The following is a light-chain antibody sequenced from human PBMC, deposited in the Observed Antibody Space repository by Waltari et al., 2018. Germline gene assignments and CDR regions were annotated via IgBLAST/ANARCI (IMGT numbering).Light chain of an antibody. CDR1: SGHSNYA. CDR3: QTWGTGIRV. Sequence: QLVLTQSPSASASLGASVKLTCTLSSGHSNYAIAWHQQQPEKGTRYLMKLNSDGTHNKGDGIPGRFSGSSSGAERYLTISSLQSEDEADYYCQTWGTGIRVFGGGTKLTVL. CDR2: LNSDGTH. V-gene: IGLV4-69*01. J-gene: IGLJ3*02.